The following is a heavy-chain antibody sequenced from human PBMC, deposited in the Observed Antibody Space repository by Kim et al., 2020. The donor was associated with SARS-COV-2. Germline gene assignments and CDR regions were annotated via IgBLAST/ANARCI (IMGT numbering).Heavy chain of an antibody. CDR2: ISYDGSNK. J-gene: IGHJ5*02. D-gene: IGHD2-15*01. V-gene: IGHV3-30*18. CDR3: AKPVYHRGGGSGGARWYNWFDP. Sequence: GGSLRLSCAASGFTFSSYGMHWVRQAPGKGLEWVAVISYDGSNKYYADSVKGRFTISRDNSKNTLYLQMNSLRAEDTAVYYCAKPVYHRGGGSGGARWYNWFDPWGQGTLVTVSS. CDR1: GFTFSSYG.